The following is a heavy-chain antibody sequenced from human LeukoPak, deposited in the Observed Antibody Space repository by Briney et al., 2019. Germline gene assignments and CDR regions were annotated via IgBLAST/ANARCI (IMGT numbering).Heavy chain of an antibody. Sequence: GGSLRLSCAASGFTFSSYAMHWVHQAPGKGLEYVSAISSNGGSTYYANSVKGRFTISRDNSKNTLYLQMGSLRAEDMAVYYCAKRVDSSGYYYYYYGMDGWGQGTTVNVPS. CDR1: GFTFSSYA. D-gene: IGHD3-22*01. V-gene: IGHV3-64*01. CDR3: AKRVDSSGYYYYYYGMDG. CDR2: ISSNGGST. J-gene: IGHJ6*02.